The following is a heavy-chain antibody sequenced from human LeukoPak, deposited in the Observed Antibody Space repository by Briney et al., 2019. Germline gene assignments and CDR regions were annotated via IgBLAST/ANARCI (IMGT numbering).Heavy chain of an antibody. V-gene: IGHV3-30*02. CDR3: ANTPIVGATYYYYYMDV. J-gene: IGHJ6*03. Sequence: PGGSLRLSCAASGFTFSSYGMHWVRQAPGKGLEWVAFIRYDGSNKYYADSVKGRFTISRDNSKNTLYLQMNSLRAEDTAVYYCANTPIVGATYYYYYMDVRGKGTTVTVSS. D-gene: IGHD1-26*01. CDR2: IRYDGSNK. CDR1: GFTFSSYG.